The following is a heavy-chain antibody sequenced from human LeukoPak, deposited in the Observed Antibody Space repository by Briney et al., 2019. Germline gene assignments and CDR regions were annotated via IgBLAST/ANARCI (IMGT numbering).Heavy chain of an antibody. CDR1: GFSLSTRGV. D-gene: IGHD4-17*01. CDR2: IYHSGST. Sequence: VSGPTLVNPTQTVTLTCTFSGFSLSTRGVGVGWIRQPPGKGLEWIGSIYHSGSTYYNPSLKSRVTISVDTSKNQFSLKLSSVTAADTAVYYCARLPDGVYPPHYMDVWGKGTTVTVSS. V-gene: IGHV4-38-2*02. CDR3: ARLPDGVYPPHYMDV. J-gene: IGHJ6*03.